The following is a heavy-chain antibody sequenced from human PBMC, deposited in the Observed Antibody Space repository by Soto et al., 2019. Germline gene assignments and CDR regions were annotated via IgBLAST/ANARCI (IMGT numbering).Heavy chain of an antibody. D-gene: IGHD1-20*01. CDR1: GASISGSYYY. J-gene: IGHJ4*02. Sequence: ETLSLTCAVSGASISGSYYYWAWLRQSPGKGPEWIGSVFYTGFTSYNPSLESRVSVSVDTSKSQFSLKLSAVTAADTAVYYCATSQKGYNWNYFDNWGQGALVTVSS. CDR2: VFYTGFT. V-gene: IGHV4-39*01. CDR3: ATSQKGYNWNYFDN.